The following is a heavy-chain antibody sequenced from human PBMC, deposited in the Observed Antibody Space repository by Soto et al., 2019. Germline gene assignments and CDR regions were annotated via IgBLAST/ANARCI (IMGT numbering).Heavy chain of an antibody. CDR1: GFTFSGSA. Sequence: GGSLRLSCAASGFTFSGSAMHWVRQASGKGLEWVGRIRSKANSYATAYAASVKGRFTISRDDSKNTAYLQMNSLKTEDTAVYYCTRGYDSSGYEYYYYYYGMDVWRQGTTVTVSS. V-gene: IGHV3-73*01. CDR2: IRSKANSYAT. J-gene: IGHJ6*02. CDR3: TRGYDSSGYEYYYYYYGMDV. D-gene: IGHD3-22*01.